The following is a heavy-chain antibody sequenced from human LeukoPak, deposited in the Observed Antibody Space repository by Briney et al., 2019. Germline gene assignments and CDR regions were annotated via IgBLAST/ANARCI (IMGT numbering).Heavy chain of an antibody. CDR1: GFTFDDFA. V-gene: IGHV3-9*01. CDR3: AKANY. Sequence: GGSLRLSCAASGFTFDDFAMHWVRQAPGKGLEWVSGISWNSGTIAYADSVKGRFTISRDNAKNSLYLQMNSLRPEDTALYYCAKANYWGQGTLVTVSS. J-gene: IGHJ4*02. CDR2: ISWNSGTI.